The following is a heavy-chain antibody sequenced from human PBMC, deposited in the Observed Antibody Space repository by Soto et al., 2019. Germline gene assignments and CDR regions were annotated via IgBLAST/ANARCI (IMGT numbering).Heavy chain of an antibody. Sequence: EVQLLESGGGLVQPGGSLRLSCAVSGFTFSSHAMSWVRQAPGKGLECVSSITGSGDSKYYADSVKGRFTISRDKSKSTLYLQMTSLRAADTAVYYCAQELQFSGGLSAQTFDYGGQGTQVTVSS. CDR2: ITGSGDSK. V-gene: IGHV3-23*01. D-gene: IGHD6-19*01. CDR3: AQELQFSGGLSAQTFDY. J-gene: IGHJ4*02. CDR1: GFTFSSHA.